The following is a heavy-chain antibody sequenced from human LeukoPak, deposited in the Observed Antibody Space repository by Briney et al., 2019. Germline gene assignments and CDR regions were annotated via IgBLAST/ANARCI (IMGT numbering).Heavy chain of an antibody. Sequence: GGSLRLSCAASGFTFSGYAMSWVRQAPGKGLEWVSAISGSGGSTYYADSVKGRFTISRDNSKNTLYLQMNSLRAEDTAVYYCAKDLPSTYYDILTGPEDPDYWGQGTLVTVSS. J-gene: IGHJ4*02. CDR2: ISGSGGST. D-gene: IGHD3-9*01. V-gene: IGHV3-23*01. CDR3: AKDLPSTYYDILTGPEDPDY. CDR1: GFTFSGYA.